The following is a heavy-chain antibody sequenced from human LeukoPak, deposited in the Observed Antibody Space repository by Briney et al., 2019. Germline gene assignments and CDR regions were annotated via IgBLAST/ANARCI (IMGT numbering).Heavy chain of an antibody. Sequence: ASVKVSCKSSGYTFTSYGISWVRQAPGQGLEWMGWISAYNGNTNYAQKLQGRVTMTTDTSTSTAYMELRSLRSDDTAVYYCARVGDSSSWYASPFDYWVQGTLVTVSS. CDR3: ARVGDSSSWYASPFDY. V-gene: IGHV1-18*01. CDR1: GYTFTSYG. J-gene: IGHJ4*02. CDR2: ISAYNGNT. D-gene: IGHD6-13*01.